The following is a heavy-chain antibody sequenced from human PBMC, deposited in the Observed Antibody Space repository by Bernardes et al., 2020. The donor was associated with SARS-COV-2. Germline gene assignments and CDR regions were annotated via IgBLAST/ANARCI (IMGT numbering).Heavy chain of an antibody. J-gene: IGHJ5*02. CDR3: VRDIYNSGWATAFDP. V-gene: IGHV3-9*01. CDR1: GLSFDDYA. CDR2: ISWDDSLI. D-gene: IGHD6-19*01. Sequence: GGSLRLSCAASGLSFDDYAIHWVRQAPGKGLEWVSGISWDDSLIDYAESVKGRFTISRDNAKNSLYLQMNSLRPEDTALYYCVRDIYNSGWATAFDPWGQGTLVTVSS.